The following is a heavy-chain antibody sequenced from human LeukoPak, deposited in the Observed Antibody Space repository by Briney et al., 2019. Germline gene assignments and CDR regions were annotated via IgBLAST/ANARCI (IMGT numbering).Heavy chain of an antibody. Sequence: GGSLRLSCAASGFTFSSYSMNWVRQAPGKGLEWVSSISSSSSYIYYADSVKGRFTISRDNAKNSLYLQMNSLRAEDTAVYYCARLVVVITPSNGMDVWGQGTTVTVSS. V-gene: IGHV3-21*01. CDR1: GFTFSSYS. CDR2: ISSSSSYI. J-gene: IGHJ6*02. CDR3: ARLVVVITPSNGMDV. D-gene: IGHD3-22*01.